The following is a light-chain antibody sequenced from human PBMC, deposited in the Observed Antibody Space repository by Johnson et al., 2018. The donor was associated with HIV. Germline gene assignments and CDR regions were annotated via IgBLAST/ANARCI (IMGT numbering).Light chain of an antibody. CDR1: SSNIGNNY. J-gene: IGLJ1*01. CDR2: GNN. Sequence: QSVLTQPPSVSAAPGQKVTISCSGSSSNIGNNYVSWYQQIPGTAPKLLIYGNNKRPSGIPDRFSGSKSGTSATLGITGLQTGDEADYYCGTCDNSLKAEVFGTGTKVTVL. V-gene: IGLV1-51*02. CDR3: GTCDNSLKAEV.